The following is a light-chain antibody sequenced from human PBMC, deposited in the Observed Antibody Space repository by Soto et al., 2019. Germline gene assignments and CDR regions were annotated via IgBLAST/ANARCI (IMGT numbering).Light chain of an antibody. CDR1: QSVGGN. V-gene: IGKV3-15*01. CDR3: QENNDWRFT. J-gene: IGKJ3*01. Sequence: EILMTQSPATLSVSPGERATLSCRASQSVGGNLAWYQQRPGQAPRLLIYGASTRATGIPARFSGSGSGTEFTLTISSLQSEDFAVYYCQENNDWRFTFGPGTKVDIK. CDR2: GAS.